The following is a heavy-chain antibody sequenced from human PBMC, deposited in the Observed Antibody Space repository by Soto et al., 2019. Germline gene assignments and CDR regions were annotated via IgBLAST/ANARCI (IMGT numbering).Heavy chain of an antibody. D-gene: IGHD6-19*01. CDR1: GGSISGSSYY. Sequence: SETLSLTCTVSGGSISGSSYYWGWIRQPPGKGLEWIGSIYYSGSTYYNPSLKSRVTISVDTSKNQFSLKLSSVTAADTAVYYCARERGIAVAGTGGGADYFDYWGQGTLVTVSS. V-gene: IGHV4-39*01. CDR3: ARERGIAVAGTGGGADYFDY. J-gene: IGHJ4*02. CDR2: IYYSGST.